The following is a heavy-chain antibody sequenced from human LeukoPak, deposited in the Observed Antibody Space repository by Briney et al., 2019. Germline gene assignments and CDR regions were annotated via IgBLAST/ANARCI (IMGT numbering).Heavy chain of an antibody. J-gene: IGHJ3*02. V-gene: IGHV3-30*02. D-gene: IGHD3-22*01. Sequence: PGGSLRLSCAASGFTFSSYGMHWVRQAPGKGLEWVAFIRYDGSNKYYADSVKGRFTISRDNSKNMLYLQMNSLRAEDTAVYYCAKDLTYYYDSSGYGDAFDIWGQGTMVTVSS. CDR1: GFTFSSYG. CDR3: AKDLTYYYDSSGYGDAFDI. CDR2: IRYDGSNK.